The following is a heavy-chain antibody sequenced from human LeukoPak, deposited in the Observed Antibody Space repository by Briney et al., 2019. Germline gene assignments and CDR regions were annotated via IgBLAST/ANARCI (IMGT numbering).Heavy chain of an antibody. D-gene: IGHD2-21*02. Sequence: TGGSLRLSCAASGFTFSSYGMNWVRQAPGKGLEWVSYISSSGSTIYYADSVKGRFTISRDNAKNSLYLQMNSLRAEDTAVYYCARDICGGDCYGGYFDYWGQGTLVTVSS. CDR3: ARDICGGDCYGGYFDY. CDR2: ISSSGSTI. V-gene: IGHV3-48*04. J-gene: IGHJ4*02. CDR1: GFTFSSYG.